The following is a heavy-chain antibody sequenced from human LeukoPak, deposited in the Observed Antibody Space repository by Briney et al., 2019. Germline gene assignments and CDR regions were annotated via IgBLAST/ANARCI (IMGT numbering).Heavy chain of an antibody. Sequence: GGSLRLSCAASGFTFSSYAMSWVRQAPGKGLEWVSAISGSGGSTYYADSVKVRFTISRDNSKNTLYLQMNSLRAEDTAVYYCARIAAAGTLNYGMDVWGQGTTVTVSS. D-gene: IGHD6-13*01. J-gene: IGHJ6*02. V-gene: IGHV3-23*01. CDR1: GFTFSSYA. CDR2: ISGSGGST. CDR3: ARIAAAGTLNYGMDV.